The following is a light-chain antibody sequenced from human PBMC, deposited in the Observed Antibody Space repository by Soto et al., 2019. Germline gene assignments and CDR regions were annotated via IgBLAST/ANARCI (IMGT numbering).Light chain of an antibody. CDR1: SSDVGSYNL. J-gene: IGLJ1*01. V-gene: IGLV2-23*02. CDR2: GVN. Sequence: QSALTQPASVSGSPGQSITISCTGTSSDVGSYNLVSWYQQHPGKAPKLMIYGVNKRPSGVSNRFSGSKSGNTASLTISGLQAEDEADYYCCSYAGISTFYVFGTGPQLTVL. CDR3: CSYAGISTFYV.